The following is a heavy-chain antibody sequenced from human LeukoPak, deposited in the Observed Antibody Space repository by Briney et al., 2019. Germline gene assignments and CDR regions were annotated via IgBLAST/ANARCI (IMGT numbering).Heavy chain of an antibody. J-gene: IGHJ4*03. CDR1: GGSFSRYY. Sequence: PSETLSLTRAVYGGSFSRYYWSWIRQSPGRGLEWIAEIDHRGDANYNPTVKSRVPISADTSKNQVSLKVRTLSAADTAVYYCARVATISETGYFDFWGQGTPVTDPS. CDR2: IDHRGDA. CDR3: ARVATISETGYFDF. D-gene: IGHD2-21*02. V-gene: IGHV4-34*01.